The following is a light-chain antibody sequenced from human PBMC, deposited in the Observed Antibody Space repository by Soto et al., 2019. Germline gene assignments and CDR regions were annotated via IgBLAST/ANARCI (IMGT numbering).Light chain of an antibody. Sequence: QSALTQPASVSGSPGQSITISCTGSSSDVGGYNYVSWFQQHPGKAPKFIIYDVTDRPSGVSNRFSGSKSGNTASLTISGLQAGDEADYYCSSYTTSSTRVFGTGTKLTVL. CDR3: SSYTTSSTRV. CDR2: DVT. CDR1: SSDVGGYNY. J-gene: IGLJ1*01. V-gene: IGLV2-14*03.